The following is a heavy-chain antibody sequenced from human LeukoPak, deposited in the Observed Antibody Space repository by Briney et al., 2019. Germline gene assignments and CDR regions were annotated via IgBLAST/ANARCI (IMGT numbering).Heavy chain of an antibody. D-gene: IGHD1-14*01. CDR3: ARDSPMRSELRAYYYYYMDV. Sequence: PSETLSLTCTVSGGSISSGSYYWSWIRQPAGKGLEWIGRIYTSGSTNYDPSLKSRVTISVDTSKNQFSLKLSSVTAADTAVYYCARDSPMRSELRAYYYYYMDVWGKGTTVTVSS. CDR1: GGSISSGSYY. J-gene: IGHJ6*03. V-gene: IGHV4-61*02. CDR2: IYTSGST.